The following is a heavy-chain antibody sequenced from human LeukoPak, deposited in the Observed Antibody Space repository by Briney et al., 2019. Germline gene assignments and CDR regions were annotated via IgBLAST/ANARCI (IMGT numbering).Heavy chain of an antibody. J-gene: IGHJ4*02. CDR3: ARAPTVLVGYCSSSSCQADY. V-gene: IGHV3-21*01. Sequence: GGSLRLSCAASGFTFSSYTFNWVRQAPGKGLEWVSAISGDSRYIYYTDSVRGRFTISRDNAENSLYLQMHSLRVEDTAVYYCARAPTVLVGYCSSSSCQADYRGQGTLVTVSS. D-gene: IGHD2-2*01. CDR1: GFTFSSYT. CDR2: ISGDSRYI.